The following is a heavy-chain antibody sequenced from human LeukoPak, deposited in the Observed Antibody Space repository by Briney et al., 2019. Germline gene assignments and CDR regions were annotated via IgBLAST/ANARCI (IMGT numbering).Heavy chain of an antibody. J-gene: IGHJ4*02. CDR3: SKDRAPYASGGYYNGGIDS. D-gene: IGHD3-10*01. V-gene: IGHV3-23*01. Sequence: GGSLRLSCAASGFTFHNYAMNWVRQAPGKGLEWVSTINGRGNGPHYSDSVKGRFTISRDNSKNTLDLQMTSLRADDPAVYYCSKDRAPYASGGYYNGGIDSWGQGTLVTVSS. CDR1: GFTFHNYA. CDR2: INGRGNGP.